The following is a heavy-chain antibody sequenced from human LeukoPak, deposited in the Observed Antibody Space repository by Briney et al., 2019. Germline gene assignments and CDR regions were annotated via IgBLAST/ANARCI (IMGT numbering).Heavy chain of an antibody. CDR2: SRNKANSYST. CDR3: ARGGTSGYSSTRHFWGGNYYFDY. D-gene: IGHD2-2*01. CDR1: GFTFSDHY. Sequence: PGGSLRLSCAASGFTFSDHYMDWVRQAPGKGLEWVGRSRNKANSYSTTFGKSVKGRLTISRDESENSLYLQVNSLRAEDTAVYYCARGGTSGYSSTRHFWGGNYYFDYWGQGSLVTVSS. J-gene: IGHJ4*02. V-gene: IGHV3-72*01.